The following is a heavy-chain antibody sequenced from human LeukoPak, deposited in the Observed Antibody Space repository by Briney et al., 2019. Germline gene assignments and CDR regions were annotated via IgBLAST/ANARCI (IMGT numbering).Heavy chain of an antibody. D-gene: IGHD3/OR15-3a*01. CDR2: IFGESMT. J-gene: IGHJ4*02. CDR1: GFSVTTTY. CDR3: VRDKGLGRTERFDS. Sequence: GGSLILSCGVSGFSVTTTYMTWVRQAPGKGLEWVSLIFGESMTTYADSVKGRFTISRDNSKNTLYLQMNRLRAEDTAMYFCVRDKGLGRTERFDSWGQGTLVTVST. V-gene: IGHV3-53*01.